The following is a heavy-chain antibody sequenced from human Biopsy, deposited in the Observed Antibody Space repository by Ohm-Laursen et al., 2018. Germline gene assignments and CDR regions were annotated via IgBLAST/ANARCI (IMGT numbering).Heavy chain of an antibody. CDR3: ARDSGILNYGNFKYYHYYGMDV. V-gene: IGHV4-59*11. J-gene: IGHJ6*02. Sequence: GTLSFTCSVSGGSFTGHYRTWIRQPPGQGLEWIGHIYYSVMTNYNPSLQSRVSISVDTSRNQVSLTLSSVTAADTAVYYCARDSGILNYGNFKYYHYYGMDVWGQGTKVTVSS. D-gene: IGHD4-11*01. CDR2: IYYSVMT. CDR1: GGSFTGHY.